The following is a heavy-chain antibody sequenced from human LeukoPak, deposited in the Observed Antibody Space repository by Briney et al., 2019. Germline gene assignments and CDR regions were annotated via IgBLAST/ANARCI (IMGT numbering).Heavy chain of an antibody. J-gene: IGHJ3*02. CDR1: GYSISSGYY. V-gene: IGHV4-38-2*02. D-gene: IGHD3-10*01. CDR2: IYHSGST. CDR3: ARVETYYYGSGSYYNEGAFDI. Sequence: PSETLSLTCTVSGYSISSGYYWGWIRQPPGKGLEWIGSIYHSGSTYYNPSLKSRVTISVDTSKNQFSLKLSSVTAADTAVYYCARVETYYYGSGSYYNEGAFDIWGQGTMVTVSS.